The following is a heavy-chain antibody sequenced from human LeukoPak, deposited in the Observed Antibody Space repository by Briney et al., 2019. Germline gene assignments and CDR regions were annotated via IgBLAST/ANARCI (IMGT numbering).Heavy chain of an antibody. CDR1: GYTFTSYA. J-gene: IGHJ5*02. D-gene: IGHD3-9*01. Sequence: GASVKVSCKASGYTFTSYAMNWVRQAPGQGLEWMGWINTNTGNPTYAQGFTGRFVFSLDTSVSTAYLQISSLKAEDTAVYYCVREGYDILTGRSFVPWGQGTLVTVSS. CDR3: VREGYDILTGRSFVP. CDR2: INTNTGNP. V-gene: IGHV7-4-1*02.